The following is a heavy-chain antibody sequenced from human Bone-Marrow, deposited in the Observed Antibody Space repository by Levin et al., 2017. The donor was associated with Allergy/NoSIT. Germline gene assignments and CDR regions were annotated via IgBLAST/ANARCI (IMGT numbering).Heavy chain of an antibody. CDR2: ISSGGGRT. D-gene: IGHD3-22*01. V-gene: IGHV3-20*04. Sequence: PGGSLRLSCAASGFKFDDFGMSWVRQVPGKGLEWVSGISSGGGRTGYADSVKGRFTISRDNVKKSLDLEMNSLKAEDTAIYYCASLASSDWPDAFDVWGQGTMVSVSS. CDR3: ASLASSDWPDAFDV. CDR1: GFKFDDFG. J-gene: IGHJ3*01.